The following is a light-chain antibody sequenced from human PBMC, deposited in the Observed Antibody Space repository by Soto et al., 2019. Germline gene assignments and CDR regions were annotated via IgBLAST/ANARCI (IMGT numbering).Light chain of an antibody. Sequence: QTVVTQEPSFSVSPGGTATVICGLSSGSVSTGYFPSWYQQTPGQAPRTLIYSTNIRSSGVPDRFSGSILGNKAALTITGAQADDESDYYCVLYIGSGLGIFGAGTKLTVL. CDR3: VLYIGSGLGI. J-gene: IGLJ1*01. CDR2: STN. V-gene: IGLV8-61*01. CDR1: SGSVSTGYF.